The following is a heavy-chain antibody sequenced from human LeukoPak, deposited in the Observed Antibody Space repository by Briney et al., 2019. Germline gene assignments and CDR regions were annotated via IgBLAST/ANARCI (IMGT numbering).Heavy chain of an antibody. V-gene: IGHV1-69*04. Sequence: SVKVSCKASGGTFSSYAISWVRQAPGQGLEWMGRIIPTFGIATYAQKFQGRVTITADKSTSTAYMELSSLRSEDTAVYYCAREKGVGPPDYWGQGTLVTVSS. CDR1: GGTFSSYA. J-gene: IGHJ4*02. CDR3: AREKGVGPPDY. CDR2: IIPTFGIA. D-gene: IGHD3-10*01.